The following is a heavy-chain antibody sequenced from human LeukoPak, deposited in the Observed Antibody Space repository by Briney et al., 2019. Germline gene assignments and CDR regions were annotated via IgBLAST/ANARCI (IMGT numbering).Heavy chain of an antibody. CDR1: GFTFSSYS. CDR3: ARAGYCSGGSCYHDFDY. Sequence: KPGGSLRLSCAAPGFTFSSYSMNWVRQAPGKGLEWVSSISSSSSYIYYADSVKGRFTISRDNAKNSLYLQMNSLRAEDTAVYYCARAGYCSGGSCYHDFDYWGQGTLVTVSS. D-gene: IGHD2-15*01. J-gene: IGHJ4*02. CDR2: ISSSSSYI. V-gene: IGHV3-21*01.